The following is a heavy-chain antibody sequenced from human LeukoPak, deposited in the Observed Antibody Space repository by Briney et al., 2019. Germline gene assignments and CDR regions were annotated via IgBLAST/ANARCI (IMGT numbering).Heavy chain of an antibody. CDR1: GYTFTGCY. CDR3: TRARTTVDRFDP. D-gene: IGHD4-23*01. CDR2: INPNSGDT. Sequence: ASVKVSFKASGYTFTGCYIHWVRQAAGQGLEWMGWINPNSGDTNYAQKFQGRVTMTRDTSISTAFMDLSRLRVDDSAVYYCTRARTTVDRFDPWGQGTLATVSS. J-gene: IGHJ5*02. V-gene: IGHV1-2*02.